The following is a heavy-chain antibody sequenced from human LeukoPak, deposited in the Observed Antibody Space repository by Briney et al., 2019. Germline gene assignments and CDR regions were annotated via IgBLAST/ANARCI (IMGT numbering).Heavy chain of an antibody. CDR2: INTNTGNP. J-gene: IGHJ4*02. CDR3: ARESPYYYDSSDYYETDY. D-gene: IGHD3-22*01. V-gene: IGHV7-4-1*02. Sequence: GASVKVSCKASGYTFTSYGISWVRQAPGQGPEWMGWINTNTGNPTYAQGFTGRFVFSLDTSVSTAYLQISSLKAEDTAVYYCARESPYYYDSSDYYETDYWGQGTLVTVSS. CDR1: GYTFTSYG.